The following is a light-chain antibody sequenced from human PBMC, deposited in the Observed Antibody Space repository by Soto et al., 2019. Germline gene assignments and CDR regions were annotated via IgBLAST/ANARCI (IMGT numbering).Light chain of an antibody. Sequence: DIVLTQSPATLSLSPGERATLSCRASQSVSRNFLAWYQQRPGQAPRLVIYGASSRATGIPDRFSGSGSGTDFTLTISRLEPEDFAVYYCQHFGDSVWTFGQGTKVDI. J-gene: IGKJ1*01. V-gene: IGKV3-20*01. CDR2: GAS. CDR1: QSVSRNF. CDR3: QHFGDSVWT.